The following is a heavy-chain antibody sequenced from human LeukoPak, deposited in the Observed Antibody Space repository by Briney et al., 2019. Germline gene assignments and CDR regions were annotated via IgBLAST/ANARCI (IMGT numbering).Heavy chain of an antibody. Sequence: SETLSLTCTVSGGSLSSSSYYWGWIRQPPGKGLEWIGSIYYSGSTYYNPSLKSRVTISVDTSKNQFSLKLSSVTAADTAVYYCARSHGSGSYYNLNDYWGQGTLVTVSS. D-gene: IGHD3-10*01. V-gene: IGHV4-39*07. CDR1: GGSLSSSSYY. CDR3: ARSHGSGSYYNLNDY. CDR2: IYYSGST. J-gene: IGHJ4*02.